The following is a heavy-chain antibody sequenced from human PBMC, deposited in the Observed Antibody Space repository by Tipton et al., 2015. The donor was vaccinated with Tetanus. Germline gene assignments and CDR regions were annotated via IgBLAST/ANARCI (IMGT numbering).Heavy chain of an antibody. Sequence: TLSLTCGVSGGSLSGYYWSWIRQPPGKGLEWIGDVSHSGSINYNPSLKSRVTISVDTSKNQFSLRLSSVTAADTAVYYCARRSTFLLVVGRPWDLGFDPWGQGTLVTVSS. CDR1: GGSLSGYY. D-gene: IGHD2-8*02. CDR3: ARRSTFLLVVGRPWDLGFDP. CDR2: VSHSGSI. V-gene: IGHV4-34*01. J-gene: IGHJ5*02.